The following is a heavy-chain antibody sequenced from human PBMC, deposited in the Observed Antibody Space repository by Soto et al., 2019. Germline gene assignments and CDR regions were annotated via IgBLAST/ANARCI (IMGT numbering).Heavy chain of an antibody. D-gene: IGHD3-22*01. CDR1: GYSFTSYW. Sequence: PGESLKISCKGSGYSFTSYWIGWVRQMPRKGLEWMGIIYPGDSDTRYSPSFQGQVTISADKSISTAYLQWSSLKASDTAMYYCATRICYYLIDNDYIDVWGKGTTVTVSS. CDR2: IYPGDSDT. CDR3: ATRICYYLIDNDYIDV. V-gene: IGHV5-51*03. J-gene: IGHJ6*03.